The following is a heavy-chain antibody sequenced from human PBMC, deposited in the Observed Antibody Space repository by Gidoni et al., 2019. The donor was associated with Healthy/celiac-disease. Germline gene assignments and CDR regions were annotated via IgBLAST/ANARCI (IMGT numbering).Heavy chain of an antibody. CDR1: GYPFTSYD. J-gene: IGHJ4*02. CDR3: ARGLYRVTIFGVVIIRAFDY. Sequence: QVQLVQSGAEVKKPGASVKVSCKASGYPFTSYDINWVRQATGQGLEWMGWMNPNSGNTGYAQKFQGRVTMTRNTSISTAYKELSSLRSEDTAVYYCARGLYRVTIFGVVIIRAFDYWGQGTLVTVSS. CDR2: MNPNSGNT. D-gene: IGHD3-3*01. V-gene: IGHV1-8*01.